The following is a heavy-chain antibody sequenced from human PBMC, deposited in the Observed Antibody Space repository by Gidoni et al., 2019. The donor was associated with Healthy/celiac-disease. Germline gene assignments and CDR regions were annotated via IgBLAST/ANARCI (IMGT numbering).Heavy chain of an antibody. Sequence: EVQLVESGGGLVKPGGSLRLSCAASGLPFSSYSMNWFRQAPGKGLGWVSSISSSSSYIYYADSVKGRFTISRDNAKNSLYLQMNSLRAEDTAVYYCARAVAGTGGYFDLWGRGTLVTVSS. CDR2: ISSSSSYI. J-gene: IGHJ2*01. CDR3: ARAVAGTGGYFDL. D-gene: IGHD6-19*01. V-gene: IGHV3-21*01. CDR1: GLPFSSYS.